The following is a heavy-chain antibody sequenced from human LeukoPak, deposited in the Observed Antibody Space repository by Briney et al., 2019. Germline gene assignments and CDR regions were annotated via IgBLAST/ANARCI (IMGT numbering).Heavy chain of an antibody. J-gene: IGHJ6*02. CDR3: ARQPRPSSGWYESYYYYGMDV. V-gene: IGHV4-39*01. D-gene: IGHD6-19*01. CDR2: IYYSGST. Sequence: SETLSLTCTVSGGSISSSSYYWGWIRQPPGKGLEWIGSIYYSGSTYYNPSLKSRVTISVDTSKNQFSLKLSSVTAADTAVYYCARQPRPSSGWYESYYYYGMDVWGQGTTVTVSS. CDR1: GGSISSSSYY.